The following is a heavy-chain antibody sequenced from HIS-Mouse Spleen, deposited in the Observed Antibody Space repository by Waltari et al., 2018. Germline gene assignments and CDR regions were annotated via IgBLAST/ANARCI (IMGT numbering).Heavy chain of an antibody. J-gene: IGHJ4*02. CDR2: IYSGGST. D-gene: IGHD6-19*01. CDR1: GFTVSGLY. Sequence: EVQLVETGGGLIQPGGSLRLSCSAAGFTVSGLYMRRVRQAPGKGLEWVSVIYSGGSTYYADSVKGRFTISRDNSKNTLYLQMNSLRAEDTAVYYCARDDPYSSGWYDFDYWGQGTLVTVSS. CDR3: ARDDPYSSGWYDFDY. V-gene: IGHV3-53*02.